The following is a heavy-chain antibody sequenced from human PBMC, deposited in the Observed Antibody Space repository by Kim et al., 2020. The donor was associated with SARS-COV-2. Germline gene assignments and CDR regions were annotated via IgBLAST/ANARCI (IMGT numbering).Heavy chain of an antibody. J-gene: IGHJ6*02. CDR3: AREAAGTDYYYYSGMDV. CDR2: ISYDGSNK. D-gene: IGHD6-13*01. CDR1: GFTFSSYG. Sequence: GGSLRLSCAASGFTFSSYGMHWVRQAPGKGLEWVAVISYDGSNKYYADSVKGRFTISRDNSKNTLYLQMNSLRAEDTAVYYCAREAAGTDYYYYSGMDVWGQGTTVTVSS. V-gene: IGHV3-33*05.